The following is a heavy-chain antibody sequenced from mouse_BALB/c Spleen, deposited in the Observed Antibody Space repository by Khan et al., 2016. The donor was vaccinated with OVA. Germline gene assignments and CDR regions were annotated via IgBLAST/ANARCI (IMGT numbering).Heavy chain of an antibody. CDR3: ARQPYYHYYIMDD. D-gene: IGHD2-10*01. Sequence: VKLLESGPGLVAPSQSLSITCTISGFSLTNYGVHWVRQPPGKGLEWLVVIWSDGSATYNSALKSRLSISKDNSKNQVFLKMNSLQTDDTAMYYCARQPYYHYYIMDDWGQGTSVTVSS. CDR2: IWSDGSA. V-gene: IGHV2-6-1*01. J-gene: IGHJ4*01. CDR1: GFSLTNYG.